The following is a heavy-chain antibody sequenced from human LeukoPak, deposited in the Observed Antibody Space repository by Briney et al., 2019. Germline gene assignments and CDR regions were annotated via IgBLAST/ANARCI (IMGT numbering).Heavy chain of an antibody. Sequence: GGSLRLSCAASGFTFSSYAMSWVRQAPGKGLEWVSAISGSGGSTYYADSVKGRFTISRDNSKNTLYLQMNSLRAEDTAVYYCAKDRVVVVRGYNWLDPWGQGTLVTVSS. CDR1: GFTFSSYA. CDR3: AKDRVVVVRGYNWLDP. CDR2: ISGSGGST. V-gene: IGHV3-23*01. D-gene: IGHD2-2*01. J-gene: IGHJ5*02.